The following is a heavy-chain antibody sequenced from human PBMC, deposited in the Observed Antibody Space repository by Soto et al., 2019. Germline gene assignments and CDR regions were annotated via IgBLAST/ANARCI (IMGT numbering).Heavy chain of an antibody. CDR2: INGDGRTT. CDR3: SRAAYGEYWFDP. J-gene: IGHJ5*02. D-gene: IGHD4-17*01. CDR1: GFTFSAYW. V-gene: IGHV3-74*01. Sequence: EVQLVESGGGVVPPGGSLRLSCAASGFTFSAYWMHWFRQAPGKGLMWVSRINGDGRTTSYADSVKGRFTISRENAKNTLYLQMNSLRAEDTAVYYCSRAAYGEYWFDPWGQGTLVTVSS.